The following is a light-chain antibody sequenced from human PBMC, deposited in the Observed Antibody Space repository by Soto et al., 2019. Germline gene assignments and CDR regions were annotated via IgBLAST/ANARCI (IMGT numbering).Light chain of an antibody. CDR1: QSISNY. Sequence: DIQMTQSPSSLSASVGDRVTIICRASQSISNYLNWYQQKPGKAPKFLIYYASTLQSGVPSRFSGSGSGTDFTLTISSLQPEDFATYYCQQSYSTPIAFGQGTRLEIK. CDR2: YAS. CDR3: QQSYSTPIA. J-gene: IGKJ5*01. V-gene: IGKV1-39*01.